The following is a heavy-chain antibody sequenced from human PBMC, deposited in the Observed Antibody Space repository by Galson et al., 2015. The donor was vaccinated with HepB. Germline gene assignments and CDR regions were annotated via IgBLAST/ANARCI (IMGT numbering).Heavy chain of an antibody. CDR2: ISSSSSYM. D-gene: IGHD4-17*01. Sequence: SLRLSCAASGFTFSSYSMNWVRQAPGKGLEWVSSISSSSSYMYYADSVKGRFTISRDNAKNSLYLQMNSLRAEDTAVYYCARAPTTVTGFYYYYYMDVWGKGTTVTVSS. CDR3: ARAPTTVTGFYYYYYMDV. J-gene: IGHJ6*03. CDR1: GFTFSSYS. V-gene: IGHV3-21*01.